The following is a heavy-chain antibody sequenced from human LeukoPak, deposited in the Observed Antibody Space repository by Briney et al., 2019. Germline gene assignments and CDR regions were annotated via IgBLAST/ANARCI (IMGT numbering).Heavy chain of an antibody. CDR3: ARTSGSYAYYYYGMDV. Sequence: GGSLRLSCAASGFTVSSNYMSWVRQAPGKGLEWVSVIYSGGSTHYADSVKGRFTISRDNSKNTLYLQMNSLRAEDTAVYYCARTSGSYAYYYYGMDVWGQGTTVTVSS. J-gene: IGHJ6*02. CDR2: IYSGGST. D-gene: IGHD1-26*01. V-gene: IGHV3-53*01. CDR1: GFTVSSNY.